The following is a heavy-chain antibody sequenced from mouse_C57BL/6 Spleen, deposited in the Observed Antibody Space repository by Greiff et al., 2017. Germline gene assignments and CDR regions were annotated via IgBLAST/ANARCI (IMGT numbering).Heavy chain of an antibody. J-gene: IGHJ4*01. Sequence: EVQVMESEGGLVQPGSSMKLSCTASGFTFSDYYMAWVRQVPEKGLEWVANINYDGSSTYYLDSLKSRFIISRDNAKNILYLQMSSLKSEDTATYYGARGGFWDGPVGYAMDYWGQGTSVTVSS. CDR3: ARGGFWDGPVGYAMDY. CDR1: GFTFSDYY. CDR2: INYDGSST. V-gene: IGHV5-16*01. D-gene: IGHD4-1*01.